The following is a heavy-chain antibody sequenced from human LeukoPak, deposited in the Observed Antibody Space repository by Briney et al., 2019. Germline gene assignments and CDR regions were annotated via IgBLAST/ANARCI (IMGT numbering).Heavy chain of an antibody. CDR3: ARAHDYGGNWFDP. D-gene: IGHD4-23*01. Sequence: GGSLRLSCAASGFTFSSYSMNWVRQAPGKGLEWVSSISSSSSYIYYADSVKGRFTISRDNAKNPLYLQMNSLRAEDTAVYYCARAHDYGGNWFDPWGQGTLVTVSS. CDR2: ISSSSSYI. CDR1: GFTFSSYS. V-gene: IGHV3-21*01. J-gene: IGHJ5*02.